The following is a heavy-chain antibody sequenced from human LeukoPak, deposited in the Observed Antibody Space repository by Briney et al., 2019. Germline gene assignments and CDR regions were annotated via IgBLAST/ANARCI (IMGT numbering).Heavy chain of an antibody. CDR2: IYTSGST. Sequence: SQTLSLTCTVSGGSISSGSYYWSWVRQPAGKGLEWVGRIYTSGSTNYNPSLKSRVTISVDTSKNQFSLRLTSVTAADTAVYYCARQTGSGLFILPGGQGTLVTVSS. V-gene: IGHV4-61*02. J-gene: IGHJ4*02. CDR1: GGSISSGSYY. D-gene: IGHD3/OR15-3a*01. CDR3: ARQTGSGLFILP.